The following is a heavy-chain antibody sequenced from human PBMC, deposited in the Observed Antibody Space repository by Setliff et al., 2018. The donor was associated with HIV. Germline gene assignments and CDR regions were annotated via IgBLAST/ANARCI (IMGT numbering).Heavy chain of an antibody. CDR1: GFSVSNAW. CDR3: TTIQKLTTPVDY. Sequence: PGGSLRLSCAASGFSVSNAWMNWVRQAPGKGLEWVGRIKSKTDGGTTDYAAPVKGRFTISRDDSKNTLYLQMNSLKTEDTAVYYCTTIQKLTTPVDYWGQGTLVTVSS. CDR2: IKSKTDGGTT. D-gene: IGHD4-17*01. J-gene: IGHJ4*02. V-gene: IGHV3-15*07.